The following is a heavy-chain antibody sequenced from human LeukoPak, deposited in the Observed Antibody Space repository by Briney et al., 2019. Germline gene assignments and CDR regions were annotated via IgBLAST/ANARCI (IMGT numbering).Heavy chain of an antibody. CDR3: TRMGSGSYYLTPELYYYYGMDV. D-gene: IGHD3-10*01. Sequence: GGSLKLSCAASGFTFSGSAMHWVRQASGKGLEWVGRIRSKAKGYATAYAASVKGRFTISRDDSKNTAYLQMNSLKTEDTAVYYCTRMGSGSYYLTPELYYYYGMDVWGQGTTVTVSS. CDR2: IRSKAKGYAT. V-gene: IGHV3-73*01. J-gene: IGHJ6*02. CDR1: GFTFSGSA.